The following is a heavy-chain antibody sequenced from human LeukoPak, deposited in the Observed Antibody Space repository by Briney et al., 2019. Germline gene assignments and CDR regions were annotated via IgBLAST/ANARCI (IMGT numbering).Heavy chain of an antibody. D-gene: IGHD2-2*01. CDR3: VKGTSTKYYYYGMDV. CDR2: ISGSGGTT. Sequence: GGSLRLSCAASGFTFSNYAMSWVRQAPGKGLEWVSGISGSGGTTYYADSVKGRFTMSGDNSKNTLYLQMSSLRAEDTAVYYCVKGTSTKYYYYGMDVWGQGTTVTVSS. J-gene: IGHJ6*02. V-gene: IGHV3-23*01. CDR1: GFTFSNYA.